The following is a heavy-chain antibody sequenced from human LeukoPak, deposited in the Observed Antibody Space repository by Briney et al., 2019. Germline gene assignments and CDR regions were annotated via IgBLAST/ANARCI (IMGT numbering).Heavy chain of an antibody. CDR2: IYYSGST. CDR3: ARGSLDSSGWEPFDY. D-gene: IGHD6-19*01. J-gene: IGHJ4*02. Sequence: SETLSLTCTVSGGSVSSGSYYWSWIRQPPGKGLEWIGYIYYSGSTNYNPSLKSRVTISVDTSKNQFSLKLSSVTAADTAVYYCARGSLDSSGWEPFDYWGQGTLATVSS. V-gene: IGHV4-61*01. CDR1: GGSVSSGSYY.